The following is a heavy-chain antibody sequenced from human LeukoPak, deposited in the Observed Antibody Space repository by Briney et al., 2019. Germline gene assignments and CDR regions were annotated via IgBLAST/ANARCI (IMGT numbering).Heavy chain of an antibody. CDR3: AKDIRDSGYDPYYFDY. V-gene: IGHV3-23*01. D-gene: IGHD5-12*01. J-gene: IGHJ4*02. Sequence: GGSLRLSCAASGFTFSSYAMSWVRQAPGKGLEWVSTSGDGSTYYADSVKGRFTIFRDNFRNTLYLQMNSLRAEDTAVYYCAKDIRDSGYDPYYFDYWGQGTLVTVSS. CDR2: SGDGST. CDR1: GFTFSSYA.